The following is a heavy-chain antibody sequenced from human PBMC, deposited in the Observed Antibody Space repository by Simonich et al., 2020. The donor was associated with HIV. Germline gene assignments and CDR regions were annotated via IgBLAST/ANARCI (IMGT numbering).Heavy chain of an antibody. CDR1: GGTFSSFA. D-gene: IGHD3-10*01. Sequence: QVQLVQSGAEVKKPGSSVKVSCKASGGTFSSFAISWVRQAPGLGRELGGGITPNFGTANYAQMFQGRVTLTADESPSTAYMELSSLRSEDTGIYYCARKGGGRGVYYFDYWGQGTLVTVSS. CDR3: ARKGGGRGVYYFDY. V-gene: IGHV1-69*13. CDR2: ITPNFGTA. J-gene: IGHJ4*02.